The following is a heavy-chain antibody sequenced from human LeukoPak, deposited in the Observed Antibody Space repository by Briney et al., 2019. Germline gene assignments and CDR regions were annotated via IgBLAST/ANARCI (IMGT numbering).Heavy chain of an antibody. Sequence: GGSLRLSCAASGFTFSSYWMSWVRQAPGKGLEWVANIKQDGSEKYYVDSVKGRFTISRDNAKNSLYLQMNSLRAEDTAEYYCARDRGSSWYTWYYYYGMDVWGQGTTVTVSS. D-gene: IGHD6-13*01. CDR2: IKQDGSEK. CDR3: ARDRGSSWYTWYYYYGMDV. V-gene: IGHV3-7*01. J-gene: IGHJ6*02. CDR1: GFTFSSYW.